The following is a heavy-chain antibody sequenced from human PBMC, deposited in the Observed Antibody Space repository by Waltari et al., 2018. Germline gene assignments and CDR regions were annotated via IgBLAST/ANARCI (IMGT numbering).Heavy chain of an antibody. Sequence: QVQLQESGPGLVKPSETLSLTCAVSGYSIRSGDYWGWIRQPPGKGLEWIGTIYYSGSTNYNPSLKSRVTISVDTSKNQFSLKLSSVTAADTAVYYCARERGSSSAYGMDVWGQGTTVTVSS. CDR1: GYSIRSGDY. V-gene: IGHV4-38-2*02. D-gene: IGHD6-6*01. J-gene: IGHJ6*02. CDR2: IYYSGST. CDR3: ARERGSSSAYGMDV.